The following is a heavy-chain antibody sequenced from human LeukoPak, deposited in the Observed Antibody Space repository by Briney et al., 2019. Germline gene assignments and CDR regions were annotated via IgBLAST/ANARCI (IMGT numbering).Heavy chain of an antibody. J-gene: IGHJ4*02. D-gene: IGHD5-12*01. CDR2: IYPGDSDT. V-gene: IGHV5-51*01. CDR1: GYSFTSYW. Sequence: GESLKISCKGSGYSFTSYWIGWVRQMPGKGLEWMGIIYPGDSDTRYSPSFQGQVTISADKSISTAYLQWSSLKASDTAMYYCARLGDIVATTYYFDYWGQETLVTVSS. CDR3: ARLGDIVATTYYFDY.